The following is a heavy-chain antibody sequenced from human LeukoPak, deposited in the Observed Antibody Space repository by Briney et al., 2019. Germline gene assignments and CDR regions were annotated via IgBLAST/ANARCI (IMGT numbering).Heavy chain of an antibody. CDR2: IRNKANGGTA. D-gene: IGHD6-19*01. Sequence: GGSLRLSCTAFGFTFSDYAMSWVRQAPGKGLEWVGFIRNKANGGTADYAASVKGRFTISRDDSKTIAYLQMNSLKTEDTAVYYCSRAYSTGWLGINDYWGQGALVTVSS. CDR3: SRAYSTGWLGINDY. V-gene: IGHV3-49*04. CDR1: GFTFSDYA. J-gene: IGHJ4*02.